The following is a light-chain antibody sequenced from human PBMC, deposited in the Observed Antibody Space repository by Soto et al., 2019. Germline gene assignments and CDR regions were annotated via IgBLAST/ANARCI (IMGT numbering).Light chain of an antibody. V-gene: IGLV2-14*01. CDR3: SSYTSTATPVI. CDR2: EVL. CDR1: SSDIGGYNF. Sequence: QSVLTQPASVSGSPGQSITLSCTGASSDIGGYNFVSWYQQSPGKAPKLLIYEVLNRPSGISDRFSGSKSGNTASLPISGLRSEDEADYYCSSYTSTATPVIFGGGTKLTVL. J-gene: IGLJ2*01.